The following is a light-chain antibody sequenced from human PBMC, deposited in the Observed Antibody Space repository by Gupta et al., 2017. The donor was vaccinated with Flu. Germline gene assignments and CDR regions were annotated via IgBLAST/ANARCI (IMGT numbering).Light chain of an antibody. CDR2: KAS. J-gene: IGKJ1*01. CDR1: QSISSW. Sequence: LSTLSASVGDRVTITCRASQSISSWLAWYQQKPGKAPKLLICKASSLESGVPSRFSGSGSGTEFTLTISSLQPDDFATYYCQQYKSFPLAFGRGTKVEIK. CDR3: QQYKSFPLA. V-gene: IGKV1-5*03.